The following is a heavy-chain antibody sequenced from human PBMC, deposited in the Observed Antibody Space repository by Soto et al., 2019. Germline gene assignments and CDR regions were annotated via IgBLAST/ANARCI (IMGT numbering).Heavy chain of an antibody. CDR1: GGSFSAYY. J-gene: IGHJ4*02. CDR2: INHSGST. Sequence: QVQLQPWGAGLLKPSETLSLTCAVYGGSFSAYYWSWIRQPPGKGLEWIGEINHSGSTNYNPSLKGRAAISVDTSKNQFSLQLSSVTAGDTAVYYCARVQSSLLQDCWCQGSLVTVSS. V-gene: IGHV4-34*01. D-gene: IGHD3-10*01. CDR3: ARVQSSLLQDC.